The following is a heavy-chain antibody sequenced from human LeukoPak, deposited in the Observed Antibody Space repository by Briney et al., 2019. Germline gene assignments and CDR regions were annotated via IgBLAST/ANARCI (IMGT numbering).Heavy chain of an antibody. V-gene: IGHV1-2*02. J-gene: IGHJ4*02. CDR2: INPNGGGT. Sequence: ASVNVSCKASGYTFTGYYMHWVRQAPGQGLEWIGWINPNGGGTNYAQKFQGRVTMTRDTSISTAYMELSRLRSDDTALYYCAGGITGGDYWGQGTLVTVSS. CDR3: AGGITGGDY. CDR1: GYTFTGYY. D-gene: IGHD1-14*01.